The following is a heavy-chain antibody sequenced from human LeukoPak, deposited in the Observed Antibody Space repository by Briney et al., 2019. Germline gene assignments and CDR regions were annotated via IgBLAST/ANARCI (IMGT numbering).Heavy chain of an antibody. CDR2: INPNSGGT. Sequence: ASVKVSCKASGYTFNSHGISWVRQAPGQGLEWMGWINPNSGGTNYAQKFQGRVTMTRDTSISTAYMELSRLRSDDTAVYYCARDGEYCSSTSCSPGAFDIWGQGTMVTVSS. J-gene: IGHJ3*02. V-gene: IGHV1-2*02. CDR1: GYTFNSHG. CDR3: ARDGEYCSSTSCSPGAFDI. D-gene: IGHD2-2*01.